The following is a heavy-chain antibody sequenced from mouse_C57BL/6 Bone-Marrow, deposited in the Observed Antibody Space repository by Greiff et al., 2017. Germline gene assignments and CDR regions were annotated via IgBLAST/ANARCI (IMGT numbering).Heavy chain of an antibody. CDR1: GYTFTSYW. D-gene: IGHD1-1*01. Sequence: VQLQQPGAELVRPGSSVKLSCKASGYTFTSYWMDWVKQRPGQGLEWIGNIYPSDSETHYTQKFKDKATLTVDKSSSTAYMQLSSLTSEDSAVYYCARGGTTVVYWYFDVWGTGTTVTVSS. CDR3: ARGGTTVVYWYFDV. CDR2: IYPSDSET. V-gene: IGHV1-61*01. J-gene: IGHJ1*03.